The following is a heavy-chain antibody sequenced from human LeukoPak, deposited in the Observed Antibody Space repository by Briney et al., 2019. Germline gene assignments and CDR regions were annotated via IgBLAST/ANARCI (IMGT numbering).Heavy chain of an antibody. CDR1: GGSISSYY. D-gene: IGHD3-9*01. CDR2: IYYSGST. V-gene: IGHV4-59*01. J-gene: IGHJ5*02. Sequence: SKTLSLTCTVSGGSISSYYWSWIRQPPGKGLEWIGYIYYSGSTNYNPSLKSRVTISVDTSKNQFSLKLSSVTAADTAVYYCAIASGPHTGYYDILTGYYSRWFDPWGQGTLVTVSS. CDR3: AIASGPHTGYYDILTGYYSRWFDP.